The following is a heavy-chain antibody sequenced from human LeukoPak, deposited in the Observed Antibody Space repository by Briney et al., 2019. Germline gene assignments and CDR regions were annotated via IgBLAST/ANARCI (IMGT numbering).Heavy chain of an antibody. CDR2: ISGSGGNT. J-gene: IGHJ3*02. CDR1: GFTFSSYA. V-gene: IGHV3-23*01. Sequence: GGSLRLSCAASGFTFSSYAMSWVRQAPGKGLEWVSAISGSGGNTYYADSVKGRFTISRDNSKNTLYLQMNSLRAEDTAVYYRAKRAAGVKDAFDIWGQGTMVTVSS. D-gene: IGHD6-13*01. CDR3: AKRAAGVKDAFDI.